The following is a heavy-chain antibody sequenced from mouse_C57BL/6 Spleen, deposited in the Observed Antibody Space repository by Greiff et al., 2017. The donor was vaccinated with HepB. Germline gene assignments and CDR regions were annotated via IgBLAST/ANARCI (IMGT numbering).Heavy chain of an antibody. CDR1: GYTFTSYW. CDR2: IHPNSGST. V-gene: IGHV1-64*01. CDR3: ARYSGSSYGGAMDY. Sequence: QVQLKQPGAELVKPGASVKLSCKASGYTFTSYWMHWVKQRPGQGLEWIGMIHPNSGSTNYNEKFKSKATLTVDKSSSTAYMQLSSLTSEDSAVYYCARYSGSSYGGAMDYWGQGTSVTVSS. D-gene: IGHD1-1*01. J-gene: IGHJ4*01.